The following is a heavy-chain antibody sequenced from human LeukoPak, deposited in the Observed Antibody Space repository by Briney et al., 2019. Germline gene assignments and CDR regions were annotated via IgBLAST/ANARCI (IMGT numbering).Heavy chain of an antibody. CDR3: AKDTSGYYDSSGPPDAFDI. CDR2: ISGSGGST. CDR1: GFTFSSYA. V-gene: IGHV3-23*01. D-gene: IGHD3-22*01. J-gene: IGHJ3*02. Sequence: GGSLRLSCAASGFTFSSYAMSWVRQAPGKGLEWVSAISGSGGSTYYADSVKGRFTISRDNSKNTLYLQMNSLRAEDTAVYYCAKDTSGYYDSSGPPDAFDIRGQGTMVTVSS.